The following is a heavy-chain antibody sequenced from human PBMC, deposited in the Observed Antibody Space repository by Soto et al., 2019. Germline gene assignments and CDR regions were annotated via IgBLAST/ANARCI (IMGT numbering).Heavy chain of an antibody. J-gene: IGHJ4*02. Sequence: GGSLRLSCAASGFTFDDYTMHWVRQAPGKGLEWVSLISWDGGSTYYAASVNGRLPISRDNSKNSLYLQMNSLRTEDTALYSFAKDIRPLTAMVTVGFDSWAQGTRSPASS. CDR3: AKDIRPLTAMVTVGFDS. D-gene: IGHD5-18*01. CDR1: GFTFDDYT. V-gene: IGHV3-43*01. CDR2: ISWDGGST.